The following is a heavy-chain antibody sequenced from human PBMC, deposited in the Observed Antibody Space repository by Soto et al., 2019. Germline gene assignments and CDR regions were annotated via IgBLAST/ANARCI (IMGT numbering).Heavy chain of an antibody. Sequence: SETLSLTCAVSGGSISSGVYSWTWIRQPPGKGLEWIGNIYHSGSTSYNPSLKSRVTISVDRSKNQFSLKLTSVTAADTAVYYCARGRPQPCIEMVDVRRQGTTVTISS. V-gene: IGHV4-30-2*01. CDR1: GGSISSGVYS. CDR2: IYHSGST. D-gene: IGHD1-26*01. J-gene: IGHJ6*01. CDR3: ARGRPQPCIEMVDV.